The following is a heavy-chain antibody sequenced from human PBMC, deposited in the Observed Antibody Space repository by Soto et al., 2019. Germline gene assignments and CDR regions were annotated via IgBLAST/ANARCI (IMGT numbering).Heavy chain of an antibody. CDR3: ASDCGFIGHCSAGDSGDDY. V-gene: IGHV3-33*01. Sequence: QVQLVESGGGAVQPGRSLRLSCAASGFTFSSYGMHWVRQAPGKGLEWVALIWYDGSNEYYAGSVKGRFTISRDNSKNTLYLQMSSLRAEDTAVYYWASDCGFIGHCSAGDSGDDYWGQGTLVTVSS. CDR2: IWYDGSNE. D-gene: IGHD2-15*01. CDR1: GFTFSSYG. J-gene: IGHJ4*02.